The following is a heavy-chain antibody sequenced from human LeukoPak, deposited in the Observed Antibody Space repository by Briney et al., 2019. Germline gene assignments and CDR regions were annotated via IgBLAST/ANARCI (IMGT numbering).Heavy chain of an antibody. D-gene: IGHD3-10*01. CDR2: INHSGST. CDR1: GGSFSGYY. J-gene: IGHJ4*02. CDR3: ARAWGPMVRGVIHYFDY. Sequence: SETLSLTCAVYGGSFSGYYWSWIRQPPGKGLEWIGEINHSGSTNYNPSLKSRVTISVDTSKNQFSLRLSSVTAADTAVYYCARAWGPMVRGVIHYFDYWGQGTLVTVSS. V-gene: IGHV4-34*01.